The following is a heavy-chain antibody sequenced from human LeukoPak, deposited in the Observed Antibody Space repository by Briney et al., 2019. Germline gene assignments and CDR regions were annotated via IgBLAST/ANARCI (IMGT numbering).Heavy chain of an antibody. Sequence: ASVKVSCKVSGYTLTKLSMHWVRQAPGKGLEWMGGFDPEDGETIYAQKFQGRVTMTEDTSTDTAYMELSSLRSEDTAVYYCATVWAAMVQFDYWGQGTLVTVSS. CDR1: GYTLTKLS. D-gene: IGHD5-18*01. CDR2: FDPEDGET. J-gene: IGHJ4*02. CDR3: ATVWAAMVQFDY. V-gene: IGHV1-24*01.